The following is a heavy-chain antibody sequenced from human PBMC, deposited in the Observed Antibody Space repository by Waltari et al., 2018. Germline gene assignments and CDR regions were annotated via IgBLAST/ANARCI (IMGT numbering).Heavy chain of an antibody. V-gene: IGHV4-4*07. CDR3: ARNPEENCSGGSCYSEGFDY. CDR2: IYTSGST. D-gene: IGHD2-15*01. J-gene: IGHJ4*02. CDR1: GGSISSYY. Sequence: QVQLQESGPGLVKPSETLSLTCTVSGGSISSYYWSWNRQPAGQGLEWIGRIYTSGSTNYNPSLKSRVTMSVDTSKNQFSLKLSSVTAADTAVYYCARNPEENCSGGSCYSEGFDYWGQGTLVTVSS.